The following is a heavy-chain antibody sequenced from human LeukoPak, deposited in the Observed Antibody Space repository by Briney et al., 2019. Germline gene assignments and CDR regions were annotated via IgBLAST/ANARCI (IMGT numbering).Heavy chain of an antibody. CDR3: ASFKGYYGSGSYLGAFDY. CDR2: ISSSSSTI. J-gene: IGHJ4*02. V-gene: IGHV3-48*01. D-gene: IGHD3-10*01. CDR1: GFTFSSYS. Sequence: GGSLRLSCAASGFTFSSYSMNWVRQAPGKGLEWVSYISSSSSTIYYADSVKGRFTISRDNSKNTLYLQMNSLRAEDTAVYYCASFKGYYGSGSYLGAFDYWGQGTLVTVSS.